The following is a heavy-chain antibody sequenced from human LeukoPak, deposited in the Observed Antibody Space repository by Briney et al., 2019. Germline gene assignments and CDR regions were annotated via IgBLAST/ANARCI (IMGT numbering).Heavy chain of an antibody. J-gene: IGHJ4*02. CDR2: ISAYNGNT. CDR3: AREVYSSSEFDY. Sequence: ASVKVSCKASGYTFTSYGISWVRQAPGQGLEWMGWISAYNGNTNYAQKLQGRVTMTTDTSTSTVYMELSSLRSEDTAVYYCAREVYSSSEFDYWGQGTLVTVSS. CDR1: GYTFTSYG. D-gene: IGHD6-13*01. V-gene: IGHV1-18*01.